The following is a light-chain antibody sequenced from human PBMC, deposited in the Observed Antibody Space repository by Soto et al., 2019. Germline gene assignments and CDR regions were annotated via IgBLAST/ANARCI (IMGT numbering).Light chain of an antibody. CDR1: SGDIGGYNY. J-gene: IGLJ3*02. Sequence: QSALTQPASVSGSPGQSITISCTGTSGDIGGYNYVSWYQQHPGKAPKLLISEVTNRPSGVSNRFSGSKSGNTASLTISGLQAEDEAEYFCCSYSGSDSLLFGGGTKLTVL. CDR3: CSYSGSDSLL. V-gene: IGLV2-14*01. CDR2: EVT.